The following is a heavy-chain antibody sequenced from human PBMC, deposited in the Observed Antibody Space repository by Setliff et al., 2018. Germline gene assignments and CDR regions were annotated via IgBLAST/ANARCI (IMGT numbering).Heavy chain of an antibody. Sequence: LSLTCTVSGGSISTFYWSCIRQSPEKGLEWIAYIHYSGSTNQNPSLKSRVTISLDTSKKQFSLKLSSVTAADTAVYYCARSPSSGAYWNPRPFYSDYWARGTLVTVSS. CDR2: IHYSGST. CDR3: ARSPSSGAYWNPRPFYSDY. CDR1: GGSISTFY. J-gene: IGHJ4*02. V-gene: IGHV4-59*08. D-gene: IGHD1-26*01.